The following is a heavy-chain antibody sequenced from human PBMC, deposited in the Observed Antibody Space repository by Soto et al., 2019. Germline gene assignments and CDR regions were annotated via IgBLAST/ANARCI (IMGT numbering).Heavy chain of an antibody. CDR3: ARGRRVEAVAVPSWFAP. CDR1: GYTFTSYD. J-gene: IGHJ5*02. Sequence: QVQLVQSGAEVKKPGASVKVSCKASGYTFTSYDINWVRQATGQGLEWMGWMNPNSGNTGYAQKFQGRVTMTRNTSISTAYMELSSLRSEDTAVYYCARGRRVEAVAVPSWFAPWGQGTLVTVSS. D-gene: IGHD6-19*01. V-gene: IGHV1-8*01. CDR2: MNPNSGNT.